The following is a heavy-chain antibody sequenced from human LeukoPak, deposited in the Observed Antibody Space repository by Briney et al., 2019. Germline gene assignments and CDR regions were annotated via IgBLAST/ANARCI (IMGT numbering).Heavy chain of an antibody. J-gene: IGHJ4*02. CDR2: MNPNSGNT. CDR3: ARVERGSYYLVY. D-gene: IGHD1-26*01. V-gene: IGHV1-8*01. CDR1: GYTFTSYD. Sequence: ASVKVSCKASGYTFTSYDSNWVRQATGQGLEWMGWMNPNSGNTGYAQKFQGRVTMTRNTSISTAYMELSSLRSEDTAVYYCARVERGSYYLVYWGQGTLVTVSS.